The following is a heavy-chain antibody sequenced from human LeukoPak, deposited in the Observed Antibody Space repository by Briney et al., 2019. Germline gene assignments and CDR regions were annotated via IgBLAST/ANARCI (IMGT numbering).Heavy chain of an antibody. J-gene: IGHJ5*02. CDR3: ARHEYSGSYYGLSWFDP. CDR2: IYYSGST. D-gene: IGHD1-26*01. Sequence: KPSETLSLTCTVSGGSISSSGCYWGWIRQPPGKGLEWIAIIYYSGSTYYNPSLKSRVTISVDTSKNQLSLKLSSLTAADMAVYYCARHEYSGSYYGLSWFDPWGQGTLVTVSS. CDR1: GGSISSSGCY. V-gene: IGHV4-39*01.